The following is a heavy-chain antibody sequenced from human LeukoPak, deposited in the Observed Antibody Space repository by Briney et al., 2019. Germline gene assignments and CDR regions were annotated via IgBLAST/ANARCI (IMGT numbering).Heavy chain of an antibody. V-gene: IGHV3-23*01. J-gene: IGHJ4*02. CDR3: AKRYYDFPLDY. CDR2: ISANGGET. CDR1: GASITSYY. Sequence: ETLSLTCTVSGASITSYYWTWIRQPPGKGLEWVSSISANGGETHYADSVKGRFTISRDNSKNTLYLQINNPRVEDTAVYYCAKRYYDFPLDYWGQGTLVTVSA. D-gene: IGHD3-3*01.